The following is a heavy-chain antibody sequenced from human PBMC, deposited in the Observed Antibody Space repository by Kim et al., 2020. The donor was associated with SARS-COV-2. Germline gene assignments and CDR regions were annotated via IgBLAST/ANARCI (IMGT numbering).Heavy chain of an antibody. CDR3: PRNQDSYYYDNSGHSDY. J-gene: IGHJ4*02. Sequence: GGSLRLSCAASRFTFSSYAMSWVRQAPGKGLEWVSAITGSGVSTYYADSVKGRFTTSRDNSKNTLYLQMNSLRAEDTAVYYCPRNQDSYYYDNSGHSDYWGQGTLVPVSS. CDR1: RFTFSSYA. D-gene: IGHD3-22*01. V-gene: IGHV3-23*01. CDR2: ITGSGVST.